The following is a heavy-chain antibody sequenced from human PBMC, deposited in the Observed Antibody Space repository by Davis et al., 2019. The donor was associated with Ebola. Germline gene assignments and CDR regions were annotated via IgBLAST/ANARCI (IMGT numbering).Heavy chain of an antibody. V-gene: IGHV3-21*01. CDR2: ISSSSSYI. CDR1: GFTFSSYS. J-gene: IGHJ6*02. Sequence: PGGSLRLSCAASGFTFSSYSMNWVRQPPGKGLEWVSSISSSSSYIYYADSVKGRFTISRDNAKNSLYLQMNSLRAEDTAVYYCARYGQLGVGYGMDVWGQGTTVTVSS. D-gene: IGHD6-6*01. CDR3: ARYGQLGVGYGMDV.